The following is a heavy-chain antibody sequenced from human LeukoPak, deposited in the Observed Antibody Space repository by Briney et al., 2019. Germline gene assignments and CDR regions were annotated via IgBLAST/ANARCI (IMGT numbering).Heavy chain of an antibody. D-gene: IGHD2-2*01. CDR1: GNTFPSNA. V-gene: IGHV1-3*03. Sequence: ASVKVSCKTSGNTFPSNAMHWVRQAPGQRLEWMGWINADNGNTKYSQEFQGRVTMTRDMSTSTVYMELSSLRSEDTAVYYCARFCSSTSCLPFDYWGQGTLVTVSS. CDR2: INADNGNT. J-gene: IGHJ4*02. CDR3: ARFCSSTSCLPFDY.